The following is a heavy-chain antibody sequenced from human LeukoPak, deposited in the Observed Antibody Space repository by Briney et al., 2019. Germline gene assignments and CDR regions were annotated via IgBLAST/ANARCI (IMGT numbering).Heavy chain of an antibody. V-gene: IGHV4-59*08. D-gene: IGHD4-17*01. Sequence: PSETLSLTCTVSGGSISSYYWSWIRQPPGKGLEWIGYIYYSGSTNYNPSLKSRVTISVDTSKNQFSLKLSSVTAADTAVYYCATRGYGDYVDAFDIWGQGTMVTVSS. CDR2: IYYSGST. CDR3: ATRGYGDYVDAFDI. CDR1: GGSISSYY. J-gene: IGHJ3*02.